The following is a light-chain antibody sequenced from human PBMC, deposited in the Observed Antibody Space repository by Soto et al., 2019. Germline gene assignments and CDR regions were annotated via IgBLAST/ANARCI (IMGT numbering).Light chain of an antibody. J-gene: IGLJ1*01. V-gene: IGLV2-14*01. Sequence: QSVLTQPASVSGSPGQWITISCTGTSSDVGGYNFVSWYQQHPGKTPKLMIYEVTNRPSGVSDRFSGSRSGNTASLTISGLQAEDEAEYYCLSFTSSRILVFGTGTKVTVL. CDR2: EVT. CDR3: LSFTSSRILV. CDR1: SSDVGGYNF.